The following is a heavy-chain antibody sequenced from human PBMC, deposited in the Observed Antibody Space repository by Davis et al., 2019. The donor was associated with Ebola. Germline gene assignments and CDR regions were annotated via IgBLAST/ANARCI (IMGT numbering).Heavy chain of an antibody. CDR1: GFTFSIST. CDR3: ARSYLIST. D-gene: IGHD3-10*01. V-gene: IGHV3-48*02. CDR2: ISSSTSPIYITGSDSAI. J-gene: IGHJ5*02. Sequence: GESLKISCAASGFTFSISTMNWVRQAPGKGLEWISYISSSTSPIYITGSDSAIYYADSVKGRFTISRDNARNSLYLQMNGLRDEDTAVYYCARSYLISTWGQGTLVTVSS.